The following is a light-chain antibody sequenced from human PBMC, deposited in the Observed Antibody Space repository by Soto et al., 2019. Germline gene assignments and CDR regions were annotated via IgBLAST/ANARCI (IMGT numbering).Light chain of an antibody. CDR3: QQYGSSPLT. J-gene: IGKJ4*01. CDR2: GAS. CDR1: QRVSSN. V-gene: IGKV3-20*01. Sequence: EIVMTQSPVTLSVSPWDRATLSCRASQRVSSNVAWYQQKPGQAPRLLIYGASTRATGVPTRFSGSGSGTDFTLTISRLEPEDFAVYYCQQYGSSPLTFGGGTKV.